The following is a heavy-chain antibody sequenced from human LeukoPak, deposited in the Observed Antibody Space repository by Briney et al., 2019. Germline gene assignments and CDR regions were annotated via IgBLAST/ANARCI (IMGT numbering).Heavy chain of an antibody. Sequence: PSETLSLTCTVSGGSISSDYWNWIRQPPGKGLEWIGYIHYSGTTNYNPSLKSRVTISIDTSKIQFSLKLTSVTAADTAVYYCARVGVRGVIVYFDFWGQGTLVTVSS. CDR2: IHYSGTT. CDR1: GGSISSDY. D-gene: IGHD3-10*01. J-gene: IGHJ4*02. CDR3: ARVGVRGVIVYFDF. V-gene: IGHV4-59*01.